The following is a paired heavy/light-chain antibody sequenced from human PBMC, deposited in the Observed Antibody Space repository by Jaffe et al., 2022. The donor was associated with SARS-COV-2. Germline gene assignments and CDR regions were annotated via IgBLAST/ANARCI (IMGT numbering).Light chain of an antibody. V-gene: IGKV1-8*01. CDR1: QGVRTN. CDR3: QQYYIYPLA. CDR2: GAS. Sequence: AIRMTQSPSSFSASTGDRVTITCRASQGVRTNLAWYQQKPGKAPKLLIYGASTLQSGVPSRFSGSGSGTDFTLTISYLQSEDFATYYCQQYYIYPLAFGGGTKVEIK. J-gene: IGKJ4*01.
Heavy chain of an antibody. CDR3: ARDSGGDLEYFHL. V-gene: IGHV3-7*03. Sequence: EVKLVESGGGLVQPGGSLRLSCAAAGFSFSSYWMSWVRQAPGKGLEWVANIMQDGREKYYGDSVKGRFTISRDNARNSLYLQMNSLRADDTAVYYCARDSGGDLEYFHLWGQGTLVTVSP. J-gene: IGHJ1*01. CDR2: IMQDGREK. D-gene: IGHD2-21*02. CDR1: GFSFSSYW.